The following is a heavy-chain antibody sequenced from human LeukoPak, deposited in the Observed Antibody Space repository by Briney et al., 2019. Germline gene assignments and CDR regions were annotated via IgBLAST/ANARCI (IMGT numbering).Heavy chain of an antibody. CDR3: ARERPDYGEDYFDY. CDR1: GGSISSGGYY. CDR2: IYYSGCT. J-gene: IGHJ4*02. Sequence: SQTLSLTCSVSGGSISSGGYYWSWIRQHPGKGLEWIGYIYYSGCTYYNPSLKSRVTISVDTSKNQFSLKLSSVTAADTAVYYCARERPDYGEDYFDYWGQGTLVTVSS. D-gene: IGHD4-17*01. V-gene: IGHV4-31*03.